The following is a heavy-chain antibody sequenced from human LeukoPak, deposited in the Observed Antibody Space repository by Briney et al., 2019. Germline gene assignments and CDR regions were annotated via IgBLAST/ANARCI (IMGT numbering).Heavy chain of an antibody. CDR1: GYTFTSYY. D-gene: IGHD6-13*01. J-gene: IGHJ4*02. Sequence: ASVKVSCKASGYTFTSYYMHWVRQAPGQGLEWMGLINPTGGSTGYAQKFQGRVTMTRNTSISTAYMELSSLRSEDTAVYYCARGNPRIAAADYWGQGTLVTVSS. CDR2: INPTGGST. CDR3: ARGNPRIAAADY. V-gene: IGHV1-46*01.